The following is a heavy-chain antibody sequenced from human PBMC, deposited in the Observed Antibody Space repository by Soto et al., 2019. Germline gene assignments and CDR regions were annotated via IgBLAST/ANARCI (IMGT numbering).Heavy chain of an antibody. J-gene: IGHJ4*02. CDR3: AREGDDYGSGNYYNRIDF. D-gene: IGHD3-10*01. Sequence: QVQLVQSGAEVKKPGSSVKVSCKSSGGIFSTYAISWLRRAPGQGLEWMGGIIPIFGTPNYAQRFQGRDTITADESTSTAYIELSRLRSEDTAVYYCAREGDDYGSGNYYNRIDFWGQGTLVTASS. CDR2: IIPIFGTP. V-gene: IGHV1-69*01. CDR1: GGIFSTYA.